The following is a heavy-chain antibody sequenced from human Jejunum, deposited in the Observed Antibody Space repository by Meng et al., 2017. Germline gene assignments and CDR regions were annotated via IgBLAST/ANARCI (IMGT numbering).Heavy chain of an antibody. CDR2: INPDGSGT. D-gene: IGHD3-16*02. J-gene: IGHJ4*02. CDR3: ARGVYPFFFDT. V-gene: IGHV1-2*05. Sequence: QVQLVQSGAEVKKPGASARVSCQASGYTFTGYSIHWARQAPGQGFEWMGRINPDGSGTMYAQKFQGRVTMSRDTSISTVYMDLSRLTSDDTGLYYCARGVYPFFFDTWGQGTLVTVSS. CDR1: GYTFTGYS.